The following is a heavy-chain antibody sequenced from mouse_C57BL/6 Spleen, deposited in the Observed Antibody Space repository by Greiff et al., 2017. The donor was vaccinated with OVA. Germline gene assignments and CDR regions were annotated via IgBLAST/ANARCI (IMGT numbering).Heavy chain of an antibody. Sequence: QVQLKQPGAELVMPGASVKLSCKASGYTFTSYWMHWVKQRPGQGLEWIGEIDPSDSYTNYNQKFKGKSTLTVDKSSSTAYMQLSSLTSEDSAVYYCARLYDSFAYWGQGTLVTVSA. CDR1: GYTFTSYW. J-gene: IGHJ3*01. CDR2: IDPSDSYT. D-gene: IGHD2-4*01. V-gene: IGHV1-69*01. CDR3: ARLYDSFAY.